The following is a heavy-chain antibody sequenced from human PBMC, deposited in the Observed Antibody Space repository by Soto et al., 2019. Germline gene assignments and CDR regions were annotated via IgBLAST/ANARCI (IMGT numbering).Heavy chain of an antibody. Sequence: SETLSLTCAVSGDSISNSNYYWGWIRQPPGKGLEWIANIYYSGITYCNPSLKSRVAISVDTSKNQFSLKLSSVTAADTAIYYCARSNGGYCKWFDPWGQGTLVTVSS. CDR1: GDSISNSNYY. D-gene: IGHD2-21*02. J-gene: IGHJ5*01. CDR3: ARSNGGYCKWFDP. V-gene: IGHV4-39*01. CDR2: IYYSGIT.